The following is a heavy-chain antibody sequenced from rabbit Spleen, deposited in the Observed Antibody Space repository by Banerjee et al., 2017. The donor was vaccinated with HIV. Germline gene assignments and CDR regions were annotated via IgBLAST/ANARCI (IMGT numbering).Heavy chain of an antibody. D-gene: IGHD1-1*01. CDR3: VRGASGSGYYSL. V-gene: IGHV1S7*01. Sequence: QLKESGGGLVQPGGSLKLSCKASGFTLSSYYMNWIRQAPGKGLEWIGYIDLLFGTTYYANWVNGRFTISSHNAQNTLYLQLHSLTAADTATYFCVRGASGSGYYSLWGPGTLVTVS. CDR1: GFTLSSYY. CDR2: IDLLFGTT. J-gene: IGHJ4*01.